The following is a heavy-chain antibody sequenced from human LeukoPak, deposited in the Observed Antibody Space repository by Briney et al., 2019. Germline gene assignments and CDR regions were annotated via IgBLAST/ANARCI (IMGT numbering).Heavy chain of an antibody. CDR3: VREDRWYYFGY. V-gene: IGHV3-21*01. J-gene: IGHJ4*02. CDR1: GFTFSSDS. D-gene: IGHD4-23*01. Sequence: PGGSLRLSCAASGFTFSSDSISWVRQAPGKGLEWLSSISRSSTFIKYIDSVKGRFTISRDNAKNSLYLQMNSLRAEDTAVYYCVREDRWYYFGYWGQGTLVTVSS. CDR2: ISRSSTFI.